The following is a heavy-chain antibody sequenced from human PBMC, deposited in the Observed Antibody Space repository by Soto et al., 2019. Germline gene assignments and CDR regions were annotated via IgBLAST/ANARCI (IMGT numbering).Heavy chain of an antibody. V-gene: IGHV1-3*01. D-gene: IGHD3-3*01. CDR2: INPVNGNT. Sequence: PSVKVCCKASVYTFNSYAIHWVRQAHGQRLEWMGWINPVNGNTKYAQKFQGRVTITEDKSTSTAYMELSSLRSEDTAVYYCASRENYYDFWSGYSPGMDYYYYGMDVWGQGTTVTVSS. CDR3: ASRENYYDFWSGYSPGMDYYYYGMDV. CDR1: VYTFNSYA. J-gene: IGHJ6*02.